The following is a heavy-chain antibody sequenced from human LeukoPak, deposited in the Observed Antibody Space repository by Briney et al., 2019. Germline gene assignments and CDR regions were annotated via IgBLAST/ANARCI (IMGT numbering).Heavy chain of an antibody. CDR1: GFTFSSYG. CDR3: AKDSYYYIDV. CDR2: IRYDGSNK. Sequence: PGGSLRLSCAASGFTFSSYGMHWVRQAPGKGLEWVTFIRYDGSNKYYTDSVKGRFTISRDNSKNTLYLQMNSLRTEDTAVYYCAKDSYYYIDVWGKGTTVTVSS. V-gene: IGHV3-30*02. J-gene: IGHJ6*03.